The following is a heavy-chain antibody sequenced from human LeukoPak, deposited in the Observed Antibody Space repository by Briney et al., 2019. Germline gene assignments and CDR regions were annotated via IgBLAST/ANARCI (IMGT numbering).Heavy chain of an antibody. D-gene: IGHD6-13*01. CDR3: ARDLAAAGRGLFDP. J-gene: IGHJ5*02. CDR1: GFTFSSYW. CDR2: INSDGSST. Sequence: GGCLRLSCAASGFTFSSYWMHWVRQAPGKGLVWVSRINSDGSSTSYADSVKGRFLISRDNAKNTLYPQMNSLRAEDTAGYYWARDLAAAGRGLFDPWGQGTLVTVSS. V-gene: IGHV3-74*01.